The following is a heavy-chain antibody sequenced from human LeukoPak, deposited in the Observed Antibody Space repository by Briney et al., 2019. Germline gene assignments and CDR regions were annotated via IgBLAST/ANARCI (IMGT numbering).Heavy chain of an antibody. CDR1: GGTFSSYA. CDR3: ARASPYYDFWSGYFHYYYYIDV. V-gene: IGHV1-69*05. Sequence: GSSVKVSCKASGGTFSSYAISWVRQAPGQGLEWMGRIIPIFGTANYAQKFQGRVTITTDESTSTAYMELSSLRSEDTAVYYCARASPYYDFWSGYFHYYYYIDVWGKGTTVTVSS. J-gene: IGHJ6*03. CDR2: IIPIFGTA. D-gene: IGHD3-3*01.